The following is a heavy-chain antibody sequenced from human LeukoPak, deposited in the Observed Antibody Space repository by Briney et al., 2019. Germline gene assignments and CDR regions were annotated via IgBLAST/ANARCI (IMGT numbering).Heavy chain of an antibody. CDR2: ISGSGGST. CDR1: GFTFSSYG. V-gene: IGHV3-23*01. CDR3: AKDLIRLGIVATNFDY. Sequence: GGTLRLSCAASGFTFSSYGMSWVRRAPGKGLEWVSAISGSGGSTYYADSVKGRFTISRDNSKNTLYLQMNSLRAEDTAVYYCAKDLIRLGIVATNFDYWGQGTLVTVSS. D-gene: IGHD5-12*01. J-gene: IGHJ4*02.